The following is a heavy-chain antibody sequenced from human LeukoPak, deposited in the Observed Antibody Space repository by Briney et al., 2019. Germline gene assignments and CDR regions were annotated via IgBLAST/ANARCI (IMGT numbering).Heavy chain of an antibody. CDR1: GGSFSGYY. Sequence: TSSETLSLTCAVYGGSFSGYYWSWIRQPPGKGPEWIGEINHSGSTNYSPSLKSRVTISVDTSKNQFSLKLSSVTAADTAVYYCARAGYSSSSYIDYWGQGTLVTVSS. CDR3: ARAGYSSSSYIDY. V-gene: IGHV4-34*01. CDR2: INHSGST. J-gene: IGHJ4*02. D-gene: IGHD6-6*01.